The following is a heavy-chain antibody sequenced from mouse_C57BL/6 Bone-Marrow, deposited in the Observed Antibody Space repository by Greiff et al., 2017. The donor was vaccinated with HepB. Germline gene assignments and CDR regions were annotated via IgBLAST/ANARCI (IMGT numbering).Heavy chain of an antibody. D-gene: IGHD3-3*01. CDR1: GFSLTSYA. J-gene: IGHJ3*01. V-gene: IGHV2-9-1*01. CDR2: IWTGGGT. CDR3: ATPVGQEFAY. Sequence: VKVVESGPGLVAPSQSLSITCTVSGFSLTSYAISWVRQPPGKGLEWLGVIWTGGGTNYNSALKSRLSISKDNSKSQVFLKMNSLQTDDTARYYCATPVGQEFAYWGQGTLVTVSA.